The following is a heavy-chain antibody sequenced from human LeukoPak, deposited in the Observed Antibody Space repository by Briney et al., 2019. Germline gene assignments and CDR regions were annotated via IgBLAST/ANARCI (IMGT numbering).Heavy chain of an antibody. CDR1: GGSISGYY. J-gene: IGHJ4*02. CDR3: ARLREGDSYGYGY. D-gene: IGHD5-18*01. V-gene: IGHV4-34*01. Sequence: SETLSLTCTVSGGSISGYYWSWIRQPPGKGLEWIGEINHSGSTNYNPSLKSRVTISVDTSKNQFSLKLSSVTAADTAVYYCARLREGDSYGYGYWGQGTLVTVSS. CDR2: INHSGST.